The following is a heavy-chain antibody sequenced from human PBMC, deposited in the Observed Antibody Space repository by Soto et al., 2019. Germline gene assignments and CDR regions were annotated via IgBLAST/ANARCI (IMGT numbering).Heavy chain of an antibody. CDR2: INPNSGNI. J-gene: IGHJ4*02. V-gene: IGHV1-8*01. D-gene: IGHD3-10*01. CDR1: GDTFTTYD. CDR3: ARGRASGSYYLLDY. Sequence: ASVKVSFKASGDTFTTYDINWVRQATGQGLEWMGWINPNSGNIGYAQRFQGRVTMTRDTAIRTAYMEVSSLRSDDTAVYYCARGRASGSYYLLDYWGQGTLVTVSS.